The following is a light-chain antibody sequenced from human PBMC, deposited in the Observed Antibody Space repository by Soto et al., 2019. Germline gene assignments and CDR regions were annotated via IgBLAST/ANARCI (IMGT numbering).Light chain of an antibody. J-gene: IGKJ1*01. V-gene: IGKV3-20*01. CDR2: DAS. Sequence: EVEMTQSPGTVSLSPXEAATLSCRASQSVSGSYLAWYQQKPGQAPRLVIYDASTRATGIPDRFRGSGSGTDVTLTISRLEPADFAVYYCYQYDSSPWTFGQGTKVDI. CDR3: YQYDSSPWT. CDR1: QSVSGSY.